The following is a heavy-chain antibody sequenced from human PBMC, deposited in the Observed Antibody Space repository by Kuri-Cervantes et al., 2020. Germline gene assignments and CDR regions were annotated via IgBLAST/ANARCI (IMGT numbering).Heavy chain of an antibody. Sequence: ESLKISCTVSGGPISSSSYYWSWIRQPPGKGLEWIGYIYYSGSTNYNPSLKSRVTISVDTSKNQLSLKLSSVTAADTAVYYCARDRQWFGEYDYWGQGTLVTVSS. CDR1: GGPISSSSYY. CDR3: ARDRQWFGEYDY. CDR2: IYYSGST. V-gene: IGHV4-61*01. D-gene: IGHD3-10*01. J-gene: IGHJ4*02.